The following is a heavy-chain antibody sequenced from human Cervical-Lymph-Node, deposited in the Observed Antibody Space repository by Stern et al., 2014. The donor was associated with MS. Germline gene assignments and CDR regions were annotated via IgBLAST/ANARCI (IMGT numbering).Heavy chain of an antibody. CDR2: VSQSGST. V-gene: IGHV4-4*02. CDR1: GASISSEKW. Sequence: VQLEESGPGLVKPSGTLSLTCAVSGASISSEKWWTWVRQTPGRGLEWIGEVSQSGSTYYNPSVKSRVPLSVDKSKNHFSLRLTSVTAADTAVYYCANEIDDWGQGILVTVSS. CDR3: ANEIDD. J-gene: IGHJ4*02.